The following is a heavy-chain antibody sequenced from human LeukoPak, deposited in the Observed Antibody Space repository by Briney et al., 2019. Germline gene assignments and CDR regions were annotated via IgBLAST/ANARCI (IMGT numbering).Heavy chain of an antibody. V-gene: IGHV4-59*08. CDR2: IYYSGST. CDR1: AGSISSYY. D-gene: IGHD2-15*01. Sequence: SETLSLTCTVSAGSISSYYWSWIRQPPGKGLEWIGYIYYSGSTNYNPSLKSRVTISVDTSKNQFSLKLSSVTAADTAVYYCARHFSGGGCYDYWGQGTLFTVSS. J-gene: IGHJ4*02. CDR3: ARHFSGGGCYDY.